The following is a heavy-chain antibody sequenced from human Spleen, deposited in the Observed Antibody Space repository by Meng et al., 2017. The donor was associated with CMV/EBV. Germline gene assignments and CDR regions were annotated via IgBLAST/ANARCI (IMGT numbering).Heavy chain of an antibody. Sequence: GGSLRLSCAASGFTFSSYSMNWVRQAPGKGLEWVSSISSSSSYIYYADSVKGRFTISRDNAKNSLYLQMNSLRAEDTAVYYCARDLSVTTWGYYGMDVWGQGTTVTVSS. CDR3: ARDLSVTTWGYYGMDV. D-gene: IGHD4-11*01. CDR2: ISSSSSYI. J-gene: IGHJ6*02. V-gene: IGHV3-21*01. CDR1: GFTFSSYS.